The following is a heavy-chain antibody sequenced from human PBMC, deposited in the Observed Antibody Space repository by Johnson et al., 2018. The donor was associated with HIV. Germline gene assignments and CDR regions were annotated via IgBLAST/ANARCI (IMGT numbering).Heavy chain of an antibody. CDR2: ISYDGSNK. CDR1: GFTFSSYA. D-gene: IGHD3-10*01. Sequence: VQLVESGGGVVQPGRSLRLSCAASGFTFSSYAMHWVRQAPGKGLEWVAVISYDGSNKYYADSVKGRFTISRDNSKNTLYLQMNSLRAEDTAVYYCARNYGSGTYFCNEAFDIWGQGTMVTVSS. J-gene: IGHJ3*02. CDR3: ARNYGSGTYFCNEAFDI. V-gene: IGHV3-30-3*01.